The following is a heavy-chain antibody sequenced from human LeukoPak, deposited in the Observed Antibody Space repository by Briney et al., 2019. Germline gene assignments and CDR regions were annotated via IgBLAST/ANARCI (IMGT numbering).Heavy chain of an antibody. J-gene: IGHJ4*02. CDR1: GYTFTSYG. V-gene: IGHV1-18*04. Sequence: ASVKVSCKASGYTFTSYGISWVRQAPGQGLEWMGWISAYNGNTNYAQKLQGRVTMTTDISTSTAYMELRSLRSDDTAVYYCARDRDEIYSGYDPAADYWGQGTLVTVSS. CDR2: ISAYNGNT. CDR3: ARDRDEIYSGYDPAADY. D-gene: IGHD5-12*01.